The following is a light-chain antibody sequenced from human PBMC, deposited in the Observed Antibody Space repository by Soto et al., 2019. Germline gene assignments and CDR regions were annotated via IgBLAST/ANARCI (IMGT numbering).Light chain of an antibody. CDR2: SAS. Sequence: DIHVTQSPSSVSASVGDRVTITCRASQAITSWLAWYQQKPGRAPKLLIYSASSLQSGAPSRFTGSGSGTDFTLTITSLQPDDAAVYYCQPYNNWPLTFGGGTKVDI. CDR3: QPYNNWPLT. V-gene: IGKV1-12*01. CDR1: QAITSW. J-gene: IGKJ4*01.